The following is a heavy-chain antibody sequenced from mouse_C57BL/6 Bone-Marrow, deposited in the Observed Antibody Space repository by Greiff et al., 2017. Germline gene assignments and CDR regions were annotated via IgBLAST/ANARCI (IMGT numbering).Heavy chain of an antibody. V-gene: IGHV14-4*01. D-gene: IGHD1-1*01. Sequence: VQLQQSGAELVRPGASVKLSCTASGFNIKDDYMHWVKQRPEQGLEWIGWIDPENGDTEYASKFQGKATITADTSSNTAYLQLSSLTSEDTAVYYCTTRTYYYGSSTRWYFDVWGTGTTVTVSS. CDR2: IDPENGDT. J-gene: IGHJ1*03. CDR1: GFNIKDDY. CDR3: TTRTYYYGSSTRWYFDV.